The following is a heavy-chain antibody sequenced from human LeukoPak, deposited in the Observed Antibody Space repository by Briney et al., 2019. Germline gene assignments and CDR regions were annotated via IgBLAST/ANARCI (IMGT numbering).Heavy chain of an antibody. J-gene: IGHJ4*02. V-gene: IGHV1-8*01. D-gene: IGHD6-13*01. CDR2: MNPNSGNT. Sequence: GASVKVSCKASGYTFTSYDINWVRRATGQGLGWMGWMNPNSGNTGYAQKFQGRVTMTRNTSISTAYMELSSLRSEDTAVYYCARVIVKGSSSWAYWGQGTLVTVSS. CDR1: GYTFTSYD. CDR3: ARVIVKGSSSWAY.